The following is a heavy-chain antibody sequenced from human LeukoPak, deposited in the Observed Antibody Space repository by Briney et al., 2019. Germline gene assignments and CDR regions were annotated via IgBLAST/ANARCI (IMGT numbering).Heavy chain of an antibody. J-gene: IGHJ4*02. Sequence: PSETLSLTCGVSGGSISGTNWWSWVRQPPGQGLEWIGEISLAGQTNCNPSLNGRVTMSIDKSSNQLSLHLTSVTAADTATYFCSRESGPFCPFGYWGQGTLVIVSS. V-gene: IGHV4/OR15-8*02. CDR2: ISLAGQT. CDR1: GGSISGTNW. D-gene: IGHD1-26*01. CDR3: SRESGPFCPFGY.